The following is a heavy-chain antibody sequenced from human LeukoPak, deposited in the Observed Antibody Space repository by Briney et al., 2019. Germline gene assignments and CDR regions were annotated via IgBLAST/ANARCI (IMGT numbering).Heavy chain of an antibody. J-gene: IGHJ4*02. D-gene: IGHD6-19*01. CDR3: ARGVAVAGTGDY. CDR1: GFNFSIYS. CDR2: ISYSGSPI. Sequence: GGSLRLSCGVSGFNFSIYSLNWVRQAPGKGLEWVSYISYSGSPIYYADSVEGRFTISRDNAKNSLYLQMNSLRAEDTAVYYCARGVAVAGTGDYWGQGTLVTVSS. V-gene: IGHV3-48*01.